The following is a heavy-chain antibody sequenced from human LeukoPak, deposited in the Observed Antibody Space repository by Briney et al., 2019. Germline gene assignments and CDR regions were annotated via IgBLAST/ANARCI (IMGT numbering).Heavy chain of an antibody. V-gene: IGHV1-2*02. CDR1: GYTFSGYY. D-gene: IGHD3-10*01. CDR2: INPNSGGT. CDR3: ARDPSSGSRYGYYYYYYMDV. Sequence: GASVKVSCKASGYTFSGYYMHWVRQAPGQGLEWMGWINPNSGGTNYAQKFQGRVTMTRDTSISTAYMELSRLRSDDTAAYYCARDPSSGSRYGYYYYYYMDVWGKGTTVTVSS. J-gene: IGHJ6*03.